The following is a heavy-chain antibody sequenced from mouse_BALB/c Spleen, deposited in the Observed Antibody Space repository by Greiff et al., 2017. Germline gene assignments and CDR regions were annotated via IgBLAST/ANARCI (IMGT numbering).Heavy chain of an antibody. J-gene: IGHJ4*01. Sequence: EVMLVESGGGLVKPGGSLKLSCAASGFTFSSYTMSWVRQTPEKRLEWVATISSGGSYTYYPDSVKGRFTISRDNAKNTLYLQMSSLRSEGTAMYYCARDGSSPYAMDYWGQGTSVTVSS. CDR3: ARDGSSPYAMDY. V-gene: IGHV5-9-1*01. CDR2: ISSGGSYT. CDR1: GFTFSSYT. D-gene: IGHD1-1*01.